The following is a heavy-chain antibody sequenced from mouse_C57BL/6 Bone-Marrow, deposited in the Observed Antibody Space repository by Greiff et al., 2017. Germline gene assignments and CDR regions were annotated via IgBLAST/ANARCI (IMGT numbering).Heavy chain of an antibody. J-gene: IGHJ2*01. CDR2: IDPSDSYT. D-gene: IGHD1-1*01. V-gene: IGHV1-69*01. Sequence: QVQLQQPGAELVMPGASVKLSCKASGYTFTSYWMHWVKQRPGQGLEWIGEIDPSDSYTNYNQKFKGKSTLTVDKSSSTAYMQLSSLTYEDSAVYYCAREGITTVVAHFEYWGQGTTLSVSS. CDR1: GYTFTSYW. CDR3: AREGITTVVAHFEY.